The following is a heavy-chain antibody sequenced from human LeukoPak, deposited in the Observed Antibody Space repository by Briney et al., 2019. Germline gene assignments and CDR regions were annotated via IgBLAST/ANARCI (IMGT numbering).Heavy chain of an antibody. CDR3: ARDYRQLVRPFDY. D-gene: IGHD6-13*01. CDR2: ISSSSSYM. J-gene: IGHJ4*02. CDR1: GFTFSSYS. V-gene: IGHV3-21*01. Sequence: GGSLRLSCAASGFTFSSYSMNWVRQAPGKGLEWVSSISSSSSYMYYADSVKGRFTISRDNAKNSLYLQMNSLRAEDTAVYYCARDYRQLVRPFDYWGQGTLVTVSS.